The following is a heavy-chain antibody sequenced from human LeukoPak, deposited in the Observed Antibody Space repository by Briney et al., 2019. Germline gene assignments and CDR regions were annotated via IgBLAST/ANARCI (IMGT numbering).Heavy chain of an antibody. CDR3: ARDGPRRLNQIYDILTPKGWRTKQYFDY. CDR2: INPSGGST. J-gene: IGHJ4*02. D-gene: IGHD3-9*01. Sequence: GASVKVSCRASGYTFIDYYMHWVRQAPGQGLEWMGIINPSGGSTSYAQKFQGRVTMTRDTSTSTVYMELSSLRSEDTAVYYCARDGPRRLNQIYDILTPKGWRTKQYFDYWGQGTLVTVSS. V-gene: IGHV1-46*01. CDR1: GYTFIDYY.